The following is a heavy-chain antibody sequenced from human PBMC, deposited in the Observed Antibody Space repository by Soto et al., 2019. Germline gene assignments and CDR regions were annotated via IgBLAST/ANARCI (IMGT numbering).Heavy chain of an antibody. CDR1: GFSLTTARIG. CDR2: IFWNDEI. J-gene: IGHJ6*02. D-gene: IGHD3-3*01. CDR3: ARVIYDFWAHNVYGMDV. V-gene: IGHV2-26*01. Sequence: QVTLKESGPVLVKPTETLTLTCNVSGFSLTTARIGVSWILQSPVKALEFVAQIFWNDEITYSTSLKSRLTISKDTSKSQVVLTMSNMGPVDTATYFCARVIYDFWAHNVYGMDVWGQGTTVTVSS.